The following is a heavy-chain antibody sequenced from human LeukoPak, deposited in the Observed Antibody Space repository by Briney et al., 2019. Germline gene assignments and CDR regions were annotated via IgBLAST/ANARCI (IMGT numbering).Heavy chain of an antibody. V-gene: IGHV4-61*02. J-gene: IGHJ6*03. CDR2: LSTTQLT. Sequence: PSQTLSHPCTVSWGPISIGRYLGSSTRPPAGKGQEWIRRLSTTQLTTHSPSPKNQVTISVATSKSQFSLKLSSVTAADTAVYYCARKTPPDNYILTGYYRARTNYMDVWGKGTTVTISS. CDR1: WGPISIGRYL. D-gene: IGHD3-9*01. CDR3: ARKTPPDNYILTGYYRARTNYMDV.